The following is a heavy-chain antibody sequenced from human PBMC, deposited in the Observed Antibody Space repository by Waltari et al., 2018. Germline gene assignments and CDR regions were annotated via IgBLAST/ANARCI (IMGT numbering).Heavy chain of an antibody. Sequence: EVQLVESGGGLVQPGGSLRLSCAASGFTFDTYSMNWVRQAPGKGLEWVSYIRSRSGTIYYADSVKGRFTVSRDNAKDSLYLQMNSLRVEDTAVYYCARVRWLQPMGHWGQGTLVTVSS. J-gene: IGHJ4*02. CDR3: ARVRWLQPMGH. CDR1: GFTFDTYS. V-gene: IGHV3-48*01. D-gene: IGHD5-12*01. CDR2: IRSRSGTI.